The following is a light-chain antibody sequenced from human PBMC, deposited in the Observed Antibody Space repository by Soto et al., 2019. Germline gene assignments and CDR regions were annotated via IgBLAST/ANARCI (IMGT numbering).Light chain of an antibody. V-gene: IGLV1-40*01. J-gene: IGLJ3*02. CDR1: SSNIGAGYD. CDR3: QSYDTSLSAGV. Sequence: QSVLTQPPSVSGAPGQTITISCTGSSSNIGAGYDVHWYQQLPGRAPKLLIYGNNNRPSGVPDRFSGSKSGSSASLTISGLQAEDEADYYCQSYDTSLSAGVFGGGTKLTVL. CDR2: GNN.